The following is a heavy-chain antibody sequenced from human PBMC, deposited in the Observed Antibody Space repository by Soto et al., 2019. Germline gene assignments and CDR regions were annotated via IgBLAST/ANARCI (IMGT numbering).Heavy chain of an antibody. D-gene: IGHD3-16*01. CDR3: ARGGTRYLSYFDY. Sequence: GGSLRLSCAASGFTFSSYAMHWVRQAPGKGLEWVAVISYDGSNKYYADSVKGRFTISRDNSKNTLYLQMNSLRAEDTAVYYCARGGTRYLSYFDYWGQGTLVTVSS. CDR2: ISYDGSNK. CDR1: GFTFSSYA. V-gene: IGHV3-30-3*01. J-gene: IGHJ4*02.